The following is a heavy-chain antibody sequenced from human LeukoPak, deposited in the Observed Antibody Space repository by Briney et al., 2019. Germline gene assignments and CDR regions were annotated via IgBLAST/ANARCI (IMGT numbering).Heavy chain of an antibody. CDR2: IYSGGST. D-gene: IGHD1-26*01. CDR3: ARDSSGSYYLLDY. Sequence: GGSLRLSCAASGFTVSSNYMSWVRQAPGKGLEWVSVIYSGGSTYYADSVKGRFTISRDNSKNTLYLQMNSLRAEDTAVYYCARDSSGSYYLLDYRGQGTLVTVSS. V-gene: IGHV3-66*01. J-gene: IGHJ4*02. CDR1: GFTVSSNY.